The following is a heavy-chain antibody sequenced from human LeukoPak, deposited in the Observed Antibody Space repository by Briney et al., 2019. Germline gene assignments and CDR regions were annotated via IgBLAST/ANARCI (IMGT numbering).Heavy chain of an antibody. CDR1: GYTFTSYY. Sequence: ASVKVSCKASGYTFTSYYMHWVRQAPGQGLEWMGWISAYNGNTNYAQKLQGRVTMTTDTSTSTAYMELRSLRSDDTAVYYCARERLFGVDPFDYWGQGTLVTVSS. CDR3: ARERLFGVDPFDY. J-gene: IGHJ4*02. V-gene: IGHV1-18*04. CDR2: ISAYNGNT. D-gene: IGHD3-3*01.